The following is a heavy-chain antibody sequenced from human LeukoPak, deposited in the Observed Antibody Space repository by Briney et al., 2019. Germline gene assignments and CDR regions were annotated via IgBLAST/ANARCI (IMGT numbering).Heavy chain of an antibody. J-gene: IGHJ4*02. Sequence: ASVKVSCKASGYTFSSYGISWVRQAPGQGLEWMGWISAYNGNTNYAQKLQGRVTMSIDTSTSTAYMELRSLRSDDTAVYYCAREPQWELTGGFDYSGQGTLVTVSS. CDR1: GYTFSSYG. CDR3: AREPQWELTGGFDY. D-gene: IGHD1-26*01. V-gene: IGHV1-18*01. CDR2: ISAYNGNT.